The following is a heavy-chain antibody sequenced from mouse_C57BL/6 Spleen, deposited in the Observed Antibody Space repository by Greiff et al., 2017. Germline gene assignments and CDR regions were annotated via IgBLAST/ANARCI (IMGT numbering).Heavy chain of an antibody. J-gene: IGHJ3*01. V-gene: IGHV2-2*01. Sequence: VKLMESGPGLVQPSQSLSITCTVSGFSLTSYGVHWVRQSPGKGLEWLGVIWSGGSTDYNAAFISRLSISKDNSKSQVFFKMNSLQADDTAIYYCARPLYDYDWFAYWGQGTLVTVSA. CDR1: GFSLTSYG. CDR2: IWSGGST. CDR3: ARPLYDYDWFAY. D-gene: IGHD2-4*01.